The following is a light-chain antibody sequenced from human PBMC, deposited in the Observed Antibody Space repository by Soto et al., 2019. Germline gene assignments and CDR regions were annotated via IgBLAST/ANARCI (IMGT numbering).Light chain of an antibody. CDR1: SSNIVAIYD. V-gene: IGLV1-40*01. Sequence: QYVLTQPPSVSGAPGQRVTISCTGSSSNIVAIYDVHWYQQLPGTAPKLLIYGNTNRPSGVPDRFSGSKSGTSASLAITGLQAEDEADYYCQSYDSSLSGWVFGGGTKLTVL. CDR2: GNT. CDR3: QSYDSSLSGWV. J-gene: IGLJ3*02.